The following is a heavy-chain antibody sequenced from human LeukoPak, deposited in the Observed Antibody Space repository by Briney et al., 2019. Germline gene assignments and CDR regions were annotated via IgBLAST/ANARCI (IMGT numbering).Heavy chain of an antibody. V-gene: IGHV5-51*01. J-gene: IGHJ5*02. Sequence: GESLKISCKGSGYSFSTHWIGWVRQMPGKGLEWLGIIYPGDSDIRYSPSFQGQVTISADKSITTAYLQWSSLKASDTAMYYCARQRRGSYSIDLWGQGTLVTVSS. CDR2: IYPGDSDI. D-gene: IGHD1-26*01. CDR1: GYSFSTHW. CDR3: ARQRRGSYSIDL.